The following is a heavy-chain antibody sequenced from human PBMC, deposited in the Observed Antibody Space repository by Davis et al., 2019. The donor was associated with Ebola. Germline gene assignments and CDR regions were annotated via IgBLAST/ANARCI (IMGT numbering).Heavy chain of an antibody. CDR3: ARDRKESVTTILYYYYGMDV. D-gene: IGHD4-11*01. CDR2: IYYSGST. V-gene: IGHV4-59*01. J-gene: IGHJ6*04. Sequence: MPGGSLRLSCTVSGGSISRSYWSWIRQPPGKGLELIGYIYYSGSTSYNPSLKSRVTISLDTSENQFSLRLSSVTAADTAVYYCARDRKESVTTILYYYYGMDVWGKGTTVTVSS. CDR1: GGSISRSY.